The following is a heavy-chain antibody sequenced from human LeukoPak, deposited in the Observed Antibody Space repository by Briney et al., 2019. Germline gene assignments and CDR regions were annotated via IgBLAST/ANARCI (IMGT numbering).Heavy chain of an antibody. J-gene: IGHJ4*02. CDR3: ARRAWNYAFIAY. V-gene: IGHV4-59*08. D-gene: IGHD1-7*01. Sequence: SETLSLTCTVSGGSISSYYWSWIRQPPGKGLEWIGYIYYSGSTNYNPSLKSRVTISVDTSKNQFSLKLSSVTAADTAVYYCARRAWNYAFIAYWGQGTLVTVSS. CDR1: GGSISSYY. CDR2: IYYSGST.